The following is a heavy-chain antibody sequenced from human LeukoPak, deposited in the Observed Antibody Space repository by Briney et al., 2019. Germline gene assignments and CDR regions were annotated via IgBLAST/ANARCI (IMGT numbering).Heavy chain of an antibody. D-gene: IGHD1-26*01. CDR3: ARDLMGWDLHYFDY. V-gene: IGHV3-9*01. Sequence: GRSLRLSCAASGFTFDDYAMHWVRQAPGKGLEWVSGISWNSGSIGYADSVKGRFTISRDNAKNSLYLQMHSLRAEDTAVYYCARDLMGWDLHYFDYWGQGTLVTVSS. CDR2: ISWNSGSI. CDR1: GFTFDDYA. J-gene: IGHJ4*02.